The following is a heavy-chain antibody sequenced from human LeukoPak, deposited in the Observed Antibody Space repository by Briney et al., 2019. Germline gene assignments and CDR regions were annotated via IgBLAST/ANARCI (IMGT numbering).Heavy chain of an antibody. Sequence: GASVKVSCKASGYTFTGYYMHWVRQAPGQGLEWMGWINPNSGGTNYAQKFQGRVTMTRDTSISTAYMELSRLRSDDTAVYYCARDLSGGDYANFDYWGQGTLVTVSS. CDR1: GYTFTGYY. V-gene: IGHV1-2*02. D-gene: IGHD4-17*01. CDR2: INPNSGGT. CDR3: ARDLSGGDYANFDY. J-gene: IGHJ4*02.